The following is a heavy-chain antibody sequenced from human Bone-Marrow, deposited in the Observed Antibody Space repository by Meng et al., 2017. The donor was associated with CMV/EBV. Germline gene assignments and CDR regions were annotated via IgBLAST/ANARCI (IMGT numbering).Heavy chain of an antibody. Sequence: SCKASGYSFISSTMHWVRQAPGQRLEWMGWINAGNGNTRYSQKFQDRVTITRDTSASTGYMELSSLRSEDTDVYYCASQTIVGTPGVYWGQGTLVTVSS. CDR2: INAGNGNT. CDR1: GYSFISST. J-gene: IGHJ4*02. D-gene: IGHD1-26*01. CDR3: ASQTIVGTPGVY. V-gene: IGHV1-3*01.